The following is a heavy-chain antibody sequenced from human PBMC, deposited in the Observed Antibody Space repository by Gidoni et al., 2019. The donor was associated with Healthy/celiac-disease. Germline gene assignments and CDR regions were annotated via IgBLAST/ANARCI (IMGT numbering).Heavy chain of an antibody. CDR2: IYPGDSDT. Sequence: EVQLVQSGAAVKKPGESLKISCKGSGYSFTSYWIGWVRQMPGKGLEWMGIIYPGDSDTRYSPSFQGQVTISADKSISTAYLQWSSLKASDTAMYYCARRQTRIAAAGGEPTEEFDYWGQGTLVTVSS. J-gene: IGHJ4*02. V-gene: IGHV5-51*01. CDR1: GYSFTSYW. D-gene: IGHD6-13*01. CDR3: ARRQTRIAAAGGEPTEEFDY.